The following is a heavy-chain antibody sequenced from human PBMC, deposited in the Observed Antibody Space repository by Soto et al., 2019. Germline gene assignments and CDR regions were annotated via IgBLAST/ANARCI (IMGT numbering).Heavy chain of an antibody. J-gene: IGHJ3*02. CDR2: IYSGGST. Sequence: EVQLVESGGGLVQPGWSLRLSCAASGFTVSSNYMSWVRQAPGKGLEWVSVIYSGGSTYYADSVKGRFTISRHNSKNTLYLQMNRLRAEDTAVYYCARGDYDILTGYLFAFDIWGQGTMVTVSS. CDR3: ARGDYDILTGYLFAFDI. CDR1: GFTVSSNY. V-gene: IGHV3-53*04. D-gene: IGHD3-9*01.